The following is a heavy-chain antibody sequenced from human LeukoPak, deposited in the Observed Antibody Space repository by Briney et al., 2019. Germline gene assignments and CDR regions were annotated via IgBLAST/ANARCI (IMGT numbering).Heavy chain of an antibody. CDR3: AKGTFWYADY. D-gene: IGHD6-13*01. CDR2: ISYDGSNK. Sequence: GGSLRLSCAAYGFTFSSYGIHWVRQAPGKGLDCVAVISYDGSNKYYADSVKGRFTISRDNSKNTLYLQMNSLRAEDTAVYYCAKGTFWYADYWGQGTLVTVSS. CDR1: GFTFSSYG. J-gene: IGHJ4*02. V-gene: IGHV3-30*18.